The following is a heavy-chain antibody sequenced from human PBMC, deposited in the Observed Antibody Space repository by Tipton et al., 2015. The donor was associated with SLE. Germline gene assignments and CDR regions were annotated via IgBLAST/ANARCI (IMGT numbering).Heavy chain of an antibody. CDR3: ASESDYYDSSGYYDY. D-gene: IGHD3-22*01. Sequence: SLRLSCAASGFTFSCYSMYWVRQAPGKGLEWVSSISSSSSYIYYADSVKGRFTISRDNPKNSLYLQMNSLRAEDTAVYYCASESDYYDSSGYYDYWGQGTLVTVSS. CDR1: GFTFSCYS. V-gene: IGHV3-21*03. CDR2: ISSSSSYI. J-gene: IGHJ4*02.